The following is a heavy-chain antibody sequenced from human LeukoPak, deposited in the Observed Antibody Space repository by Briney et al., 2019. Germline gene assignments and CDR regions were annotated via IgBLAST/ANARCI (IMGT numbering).Heavy chain of an antibody. CDR1: GGSISGSSYY. V-gene: IGHV4-39*01. D-gene: IGHD3-9*01. J-gene: IGHJ5*02. Sequence: SETLSLTCTVSGGSISGSSYYWGWIRQPPGKGLEWIGSIYYSGSTYYNPSLKSRVTIFVDTSKNQFSLKLSSVTAADTAVYYCARTLRYFEGGFDPWGQGTLVTVSS. CDR3: ARTLRYFEGGFDP. CDR2: IYYSGST.